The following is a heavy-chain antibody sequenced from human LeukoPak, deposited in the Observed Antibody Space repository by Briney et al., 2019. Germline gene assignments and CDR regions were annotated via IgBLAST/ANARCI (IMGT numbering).Heavy chain of an antibody. J-gene: IGHJ4*01. D-gene: IGHD5-12*01. CDR2: IYYSGST. CDR3: ARLVATQHLDY. V-gene: IGHV4-59*08. CDR1: GGSISSYY. Sequence: PSETLSLTCTVSGGSISSYYWSWIRQPPGKGLEWIGYIYYSGSTNYNPSLKSRVTISVDTSKNQFSLKLSSVTAADTAVYYCARLVATQHLDYWGQGTLVTLSS.